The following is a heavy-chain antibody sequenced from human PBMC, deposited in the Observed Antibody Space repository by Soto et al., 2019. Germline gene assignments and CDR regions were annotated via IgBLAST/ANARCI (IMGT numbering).Heavy chain of an antibody. V-gene: IGHV4-61*01. D-gene: IGHD3-22*01. CDR1: GGSVRSGSYY. J-gene: IGHJ4*02. Sequence: DTLSLTCSVSGGSVRSGSYYWTWIRQPPGKGLEWIGYIYQSGTTNYNASLKSRVTISIDTSKNQFFLKLNSVTAADTAVYYCARDSSGRHDYWGQGTLVTVSS. CDR3: ARDSSGRHDY. CDR2: IYQSGTT.